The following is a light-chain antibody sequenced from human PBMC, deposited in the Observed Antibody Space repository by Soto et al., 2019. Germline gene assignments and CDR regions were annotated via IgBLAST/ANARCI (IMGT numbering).Light chain of an antibody. CDR2: RAS. CDR3: QQYTENWT. V-gene: IGKV1-5*03. Sequence: DIQMTQSPPTLSESVGDRVTITCRASQGISTWLAWYQQKPGKAPKLLIYRASSLESGVPSRFSGSGSGTEFTLTINSLPPDDFATYYCQQYTENWTFGQGTKVEIK. CDR1: QGISTW. J-gene: IGKJ1*01.